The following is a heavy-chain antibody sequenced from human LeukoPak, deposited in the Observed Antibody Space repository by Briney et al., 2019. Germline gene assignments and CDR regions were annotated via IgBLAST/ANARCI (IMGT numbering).Heavy chain of an antibody. J-gene: IGHJ3*02. CDR3: ARDRYCSSTSCYPDAFDI. D-gene: IGHD2-2*01. CDR2: INHSGST. Sequence: SETLSLTCAVYGGSFSGYYWSWIRQPPGKGLEWIGEINHSGSTNYNPSLKSRVTISVDTSKNQFSLKLSSVTAADTAVYDCARDRYCSSTSCYPDAFDIWGQGTMVTVSS. V-gene: IGHV4-34*01. CDR1: GGSFSGYY.